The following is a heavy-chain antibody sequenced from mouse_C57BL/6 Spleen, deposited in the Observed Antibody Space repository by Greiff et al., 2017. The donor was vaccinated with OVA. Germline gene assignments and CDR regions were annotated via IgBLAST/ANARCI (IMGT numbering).Heavy chain of an antibody. CDR1: GYAFSSSW. Sequence: QVQLQQSGPELVKPGASVKISCKASGYAFSSSWMNWVKQRPGKGLEWIGRIYPGDGDTNYNGKFKGKATLTADKSSSTAYMQLSSLTSEDSAVYFCAKIITTVVGGLDYWGQGTTLTVSS. J-gene: IGHJ2*01. V-gene: IGHV1-82*01. D-gene: IGHD1-1*01. CDR3: AKIITTVVGGLDY. CDR2: IYPGDGDT.